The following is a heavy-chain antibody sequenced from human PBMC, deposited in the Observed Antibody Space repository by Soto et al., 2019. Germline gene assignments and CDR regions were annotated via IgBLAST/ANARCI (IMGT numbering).Heavy chain of an antibody. D-gene: IGHD5-12*01. CDR1: GYTFPRYA. CDR2: INAGNGNT. V-gene: IGHV1-3*01. CDR3: ARRRWLQSAQYYYYYGMDV. Sequence: ASVKVSCKASGYTFPRYAMHWVRQAPGQRLEWMGWINAGNGNTKYSQKFQGRVTITRDASASTAYMELSSLRSEDTAVYYCARRRWLQSAQYYYYYGMDVWGQGTTVTVSS. J-gene: IGHJ6*02.